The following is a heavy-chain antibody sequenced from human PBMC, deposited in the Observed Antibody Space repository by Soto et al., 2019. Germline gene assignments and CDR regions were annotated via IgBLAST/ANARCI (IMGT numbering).Heavy chain of an antibody. V-gene: IGHV1-2*02. Sequence: ASVKVSCKASGYTFTGYYMHWVRQAPGQGLEWMGWINPNSGGTNYAQKFQGRVTMTRDTSISTAYMELSRLRSDDTAVYYCAVGYCSGGSCYSYNYWGQGTLVTVSS. CDR2: INPNSGGT. D-gene: IGHD2-15*01. CDR1: GYTFTGYY. J-gene: IGHJ4*02. CDR3: AVGYCSGGSCYSYNY.